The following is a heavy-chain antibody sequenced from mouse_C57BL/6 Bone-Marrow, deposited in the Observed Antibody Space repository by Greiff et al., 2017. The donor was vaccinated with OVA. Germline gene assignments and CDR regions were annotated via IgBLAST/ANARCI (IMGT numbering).Heavy chain of an antibody. CDR2: IFPGSGST. Sequence: VQLQQSGPELVKPGASVKISCKASGYTFTDYYINWVKQRPGQGLEWIGWIFPGSGSTYYNEKFKGKATFTVDTSSSTAYMLLSSLTSEDSAVYVCASVHDCYYVFWFAYWGQGTLVTVSA. CDR3: ASVHDCYYVFWFAY. D-gene: IGHD2-3*01. J-gene: IGHJ3*01. CDR1: GYTFTDYY. V-gene: IGHV1-75*01.